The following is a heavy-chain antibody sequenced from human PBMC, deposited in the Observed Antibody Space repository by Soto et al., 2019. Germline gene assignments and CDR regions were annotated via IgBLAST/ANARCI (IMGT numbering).Heavy chain of an antibody. CDR1: GYTFTSYY. J-gene: IGHJ6*02. V-gene: IGHV1-46*01. Sequence: GASVKVSCTASGYTFTSYYMHWVRQAPGQGLEWMGIINPSGGSTSYAQKFQGRVTMTRDTSTSTVYMELSSLRSEDTAVYYCARDRVNYDFWSGYYAQRLMDVWGQGTTVTVSS. CDR2: INPSGGST. D-gene: IGHD3-3*01. CDR3: ARDRVNYDFWSGYYAQRLMDV.